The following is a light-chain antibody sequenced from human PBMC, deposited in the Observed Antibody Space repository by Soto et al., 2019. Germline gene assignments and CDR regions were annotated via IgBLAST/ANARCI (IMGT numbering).Light chain of an antibody. V-gene: IGKV3-15*01. Sequence: EIVMTQSPATLSVSPGERATLSCRASQRVSSNLAWYQQKPGQAPRLLIYGASTRATGIPARFSGSGSGTESTLTISSLQSEDFAVYYCQHRDTFGQGTKVDIK. CDR3: QHRDT. J-gene: IGKJ1*01. CDR1: QRVSSN. CDR2: GAS.